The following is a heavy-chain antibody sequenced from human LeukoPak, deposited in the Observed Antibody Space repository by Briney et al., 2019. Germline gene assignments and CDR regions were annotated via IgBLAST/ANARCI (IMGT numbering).Heavy chain of an antibody. J-gene: IGHJ4*02. CDR3: ARGRYYLKPFDY. V-gene: IGHV4-34*01. Sequence: SETLSLTCAVYGGSFSGYYWSWIRQPPGKGLEWIGEINHSGSTNYNPSLKSRVTISVDTPKNQFSLKLSSVTAADTAVYYCARGRYYLKPFDYWGQGTLVTVSS. CDR1: GGSFSGYY. CDR2: INHSGST. D-gene: IGHD3-22*01.